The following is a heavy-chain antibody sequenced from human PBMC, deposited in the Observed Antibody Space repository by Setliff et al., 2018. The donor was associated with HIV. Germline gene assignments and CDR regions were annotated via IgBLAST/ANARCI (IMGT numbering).Heavy chain of an antibody. CDR3: ARTEDYSYGDCWTPFLDY. V-gene: IGHV4-59*01. Sequence: SETLSLTCSVSGGSISSYYWNWIRQPPGKGLEWIGYIYYSGSTKYNPSLKSRVTISVDTSKNQFSLKLSSVTAADTAVYYCARTEDYSYGDCWTPFLDYWGQGTLVTVSS. D-gene: IGHD5-18*01. CDR1: GGSISSYY. CDR2: IYYSGST. J-gene: IGHJ4*02.